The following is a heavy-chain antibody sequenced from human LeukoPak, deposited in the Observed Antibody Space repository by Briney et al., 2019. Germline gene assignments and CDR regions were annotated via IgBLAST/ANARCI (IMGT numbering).Heavy chain of an antibody. V-gene: IGHV3-7*04. CDR3: ARVTSYYYNTSGDYYFDH. CDR2: IIQDGSAK. Sequence: GGSLRLSCVASGFTFSTYRMSWVRQAPGKGLVWVANIIQDGSAKNYVDSVKGRFTISRDNAKHSLYLQMNSLRAEDTAVYYCARVTSYYYNTSGDYYFDHWGQGTLVTVSS. CDR1: GFTFSTYR. J-gene: IGHJ4*02. D-gene: IGHD3-22*01.